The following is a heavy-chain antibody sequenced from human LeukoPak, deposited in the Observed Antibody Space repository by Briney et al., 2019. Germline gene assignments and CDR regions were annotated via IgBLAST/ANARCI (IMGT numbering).Heavy chain of an antibody. Sequence: PWETLSLTCSVSGGSVSIGSYYWSSIRQPPGGGLEWIWYIYYSGRTNYNPSLKSRVNISVDMSKNQFCLKLTSVTAADTAVYYCARVPTTATTSFDYWGQGTLVTVSS. D-gene: IGHD4-17*01. V-gene: IGHV4-61*01. J-gene: IGHJ4*02. CDR1: GGSVSIGSYY. CDR3: ARVPTTATTSFDY. CDR2: IYYSGRT.